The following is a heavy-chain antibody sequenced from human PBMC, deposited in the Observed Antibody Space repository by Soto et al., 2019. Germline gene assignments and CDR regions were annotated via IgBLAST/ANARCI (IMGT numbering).Heavy chain of an antibody. J-gene: IGHJ5*02. Sequence: ASVKVSCKASGYTFTSYGISWVRQAPGQGLEWMGWISAYNGNTNYAQKLQGRVTMSTDTSTSTAYMELRSLRSDDTAVYYCARQYDFSSPYVKYNWFDPSRPGTLVTVSS. V-gene: IGHV1-18*04. CDR2: ISAYNGNT. CDR3: ARQYDFSSPYVKYNWFDP. D-gene: IGHD3-3*01. CDR1: GYTFTSYG.